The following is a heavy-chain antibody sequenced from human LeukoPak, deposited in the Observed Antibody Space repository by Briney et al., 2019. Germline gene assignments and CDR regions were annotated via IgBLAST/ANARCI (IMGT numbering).Heavy chain of an antibody. CDR1: GFTFSSYW. CDR2: IKQDGSEK. J-gene: IGHJ4*02. CDR3: ARDVMLTFGGVIVMDYFDY. V-gene: IGHV3-7*01. Sequence: PGGSLRLSCAASGFTFSSYWMSWVRQAPGKGLEWVANIKQDGSEKYYVDSVKGRFTISRDNAKNSLYLQMNSLRAEDTAVYYCARDVMLTFGGVIVMDYFDYWGQGTLVTVSS. D-gene: IGHD3-16*02.